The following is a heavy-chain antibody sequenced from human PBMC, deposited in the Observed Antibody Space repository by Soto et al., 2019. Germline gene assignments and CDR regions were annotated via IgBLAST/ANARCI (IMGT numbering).Heavy chain of an antibody. Sequence: QMQLVQSGPEVKKPGTSVKVSCKASGFTFTNSAVQWVRQARGQRLEWIGWIVVGSGNTNYAQKFQERITITRDMSTNTAYMELSSLRSEDTAVYYCAAAGNRVSRQITIFGVVTPNPFDYWGQGTQVTVSS. CDR2: IVVGSGNT. CDR3: AAAGNRVSRQITIFGVVTPNPFDY. J-gene: IGHJ4*02. CDR1: GFTFTNSA. V-gene: IGHV1-58*01. D-gene: IGHD3-3*01.